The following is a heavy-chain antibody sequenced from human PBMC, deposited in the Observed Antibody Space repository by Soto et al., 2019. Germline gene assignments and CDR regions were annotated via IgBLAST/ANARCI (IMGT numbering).Heavy chain of an antibody. D-gene: IGHD3-16*02. CDR3: ARGRLHLGELSFNYLDF. Sequence: SETLSLTCAVYGGSFSDYFWSWIRQPPGKGLEWIGEINHSGSANYIPSLRSRVTISVDTSKNQFSLKLNSVTAADTALYYCARGRLHLGELSFNYLDFWGQGTLVTVSS. CDR2: INHSGSA. CDR1: GGSFSDYF. V-gene: IGHV4-34*01. J-gene: IGHJ4*02.